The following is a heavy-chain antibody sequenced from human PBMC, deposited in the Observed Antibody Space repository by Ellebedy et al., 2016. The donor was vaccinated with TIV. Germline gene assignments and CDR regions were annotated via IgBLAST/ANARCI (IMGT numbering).Heavy chain of an antibody. Sequence: GESLKISCAASGFTFSTYNMNWVRQAPGKGLEWISYIDNSGSSKYYADSVRGRFTISRDNAKNSLYLQMNSLRAEDTAVYYCAVGASGYYYYGMDVWGQGTTVTVSS. CDR2: IDNSGSSK. J-gene: IGHJ6*02. CDR3: AVGASGYYYYGMDV. D-gene: IGHD1-26*01. CDR1: GFTFSTYN. V-gene: IGHV3-48*04.